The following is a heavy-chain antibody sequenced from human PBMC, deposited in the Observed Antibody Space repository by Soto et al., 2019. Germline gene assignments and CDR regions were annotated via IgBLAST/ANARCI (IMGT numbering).Heavy chain of an antibody. D-gene: IGHD2-8*01. CDR2: IYYSGST. CDR3: ARDAGVPVDY. J-gene: IGHJ4*02. CDR1: GGSISSYY. V-gene: IGHV4-59*01. Sequence: SETLSLTCTVSGGSISSYYWSWIRQPPGKGLEWIGYIYYSGSTNYNPSLKSRVTISVGTSKNQFSLKLSSVTAADTAVCYCARDAGVPVDYWGQGTLVTVSA.